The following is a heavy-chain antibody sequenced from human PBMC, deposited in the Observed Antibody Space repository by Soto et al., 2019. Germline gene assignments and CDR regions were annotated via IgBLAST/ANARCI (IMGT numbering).Heavy chain of an antibody. CDR1: GFTFSSYA. D-gene: IGHD6-13*01. V-gene: IGHV3-23*01. CDR3: AKSYSISWVADY. J-gene: IGHJ4*02. Sequence: PGGSLRLSCAASGFTFSSYAMSWVRQAPGKGLEWVSAISGSGGSTYYADSVKGRFTISRDNSKNTLYLHMNSLRAEDTAVYFCAKSYSISWVADYWGQGTLVTVSS. CDR2: ISGSGGST.